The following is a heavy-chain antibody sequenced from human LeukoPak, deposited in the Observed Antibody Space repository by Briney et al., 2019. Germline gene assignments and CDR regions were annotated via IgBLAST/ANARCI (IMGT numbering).Heavy chain of an antibody. CDR1: GGSFSGYY. V-gene: IGHV4-34*01. Sequence: SETLSLTCAVYGGSFSGYYWSWIRQPPGKGLEWIGEINHSGSTNYNPSLKSRVTISVDTSKNQFSLKLSSVTAADTAVYYCARLRDYYDSSGYLYYFDYWGQGTLVTVSS. CDR3: ARLRDYYDSSGYLYYFDY. J-gene: IGHJ4*02. D-gene: IGHD3-22*01. CDR2: INHSGST.